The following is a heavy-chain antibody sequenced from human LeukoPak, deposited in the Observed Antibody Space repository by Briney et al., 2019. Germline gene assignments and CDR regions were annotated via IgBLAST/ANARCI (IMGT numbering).Heavy chain of an antibody. CDR3: ARHSHGGYSYGWVYEYYYMDV. Sequence: PSETLSLTCAVSGVSISSSSYYWGWIRQPPGKGLEWIGSIYYSGSTYYNPSLNSLATISVDTSKNQFSLKLSSVTAADTVVYDYARHSHGGYSYGWVYEYYYMDVWGKGTTVTVSS. V-gene: IGHV4-39*01. CDR1: GVSISSSSYY. CDR2: IYYSGST. D-gene: IGHD5-18*01. J-gene: IGHJ6*03.